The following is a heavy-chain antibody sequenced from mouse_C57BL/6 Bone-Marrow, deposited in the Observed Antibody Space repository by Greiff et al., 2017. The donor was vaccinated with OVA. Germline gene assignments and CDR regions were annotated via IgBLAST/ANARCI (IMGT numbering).Heavy chain of an antibody. CDR1: GYTFTDYY. CDR3: ARADYYGSSYDAMDY. J-gene: IGHJ4*01. CDR2: IYPGSGNT. V-gene: IGHV1-76*01. D-gene: IGHD1-1*01. Sequence: QVQLQQSGAELVRPGAPVKLSCKASGYTFTDYYINWVKQRPGQGLEWIARIYPGSGNTYYNEKFKGKATLTAEKSSSTAYMQLSSLTSEDSAVYFCARADYYGSSYDAMDYWGQGTSVTVSS.